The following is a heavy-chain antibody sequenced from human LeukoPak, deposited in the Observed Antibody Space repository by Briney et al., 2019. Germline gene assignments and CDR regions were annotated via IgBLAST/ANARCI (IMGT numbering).Heavy chain of an antibody. Sequence: KPSETLSLTCTVFGGSISNYYWSWIRQPPGKGLEWIGYIYYSGTTKYNPSLQSRVTISVDTSKNQLSLKLSSVTAADTAVYYCARHLVREAGDAFDIWGQGTMVTVSS. D-gene: IGHD3-10*01. CDR3: ARHLVREAGDAFDI. CDR2: IYYSGTT. V-gene: IGHV4-59*08. CDR1: GGSISNYY. J-gene: IGHJ3*02.